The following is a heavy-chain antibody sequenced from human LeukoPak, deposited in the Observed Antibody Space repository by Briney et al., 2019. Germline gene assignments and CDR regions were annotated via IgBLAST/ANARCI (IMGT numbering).Heavy chain of an antibody. CDR3: AKTIVGSNVFDI. CDR2: IKEDGREK. J-gene: IGHJ3*02. Sequence: GGSLRLSCAASGFTFSIYSMNWVRQAPGEGLECVANIKEDGREKYYADSVKGRFTISRENVKNSLYLEMNSLEGEETAVYYCAKTIVGSNVFDIWGQGTLVTVSS. V-gene: IGHV3-7*01. CDR1: GFTFSIYS. D-gene: IGHD1-26*01.